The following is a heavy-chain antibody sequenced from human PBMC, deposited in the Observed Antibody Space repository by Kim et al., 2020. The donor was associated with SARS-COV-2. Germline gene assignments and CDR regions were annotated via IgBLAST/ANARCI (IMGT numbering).Heavy chain of an antibody. CDR3: ARASGYGSGGYYFDY. J-gene: IGHJ4*02. Sequence: PSVKSRVTISVDSSKNQCSLKLSSVTAADTAVYYCARASGYGSGGYYFDYWGQGTLVTVSS. V-gene: IGHV4-30-2*01. D-gene: IGHD3-10*01.